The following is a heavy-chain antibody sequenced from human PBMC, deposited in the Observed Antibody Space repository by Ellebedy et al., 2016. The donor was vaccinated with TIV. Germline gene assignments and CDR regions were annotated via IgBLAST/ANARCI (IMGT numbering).Heavy chain of an antibody. J-gene: IGHJ4*02. V-gene: IGHV4-61*02. CDR1: GGSTSSGGYY. Sequence: SETLSLXXTVSGGSTSSGGYYWSWIRQPAGKGLEWIGRIYTSGSTDYNSSLKSRVTMSLDTSNNQFSLHLTSVTAADTAIYYCAREFGQWGQGTLVTVSS. CDR3: AREFGQ. D-gene: IGHD3-16*01. CDR2: IYTSGST.